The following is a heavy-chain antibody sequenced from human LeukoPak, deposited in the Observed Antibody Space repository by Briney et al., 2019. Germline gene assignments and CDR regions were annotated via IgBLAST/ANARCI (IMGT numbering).Heavy chain of an antibody. Sequence: ASVKVSCKASGYTFTGYYMHWVRQAPGQGLEWMGRINPNSGGTNYAQKFQGRVTMTRDTSISTAYMGLSRLRSDDTAVYYCARVYDCSGGSCYLNWFDPWGQGTLVTVSS. CDR3: ARVYDCSGGSCYLNWFDP. D-gene: IGHD2-15*01. J-gene: IGHJ5*02. CDR1: GYTFTGYY. CDR2: INPNSGGT. V-gene: IGHV1-2*06.